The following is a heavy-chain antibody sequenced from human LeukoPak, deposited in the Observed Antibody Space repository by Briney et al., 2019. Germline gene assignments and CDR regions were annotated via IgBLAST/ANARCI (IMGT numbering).Heavy chain of an antibody. Sequence: GESLRISCKGFGYTFSSYWIGWVRQMPGKGLEWMGIIYPGDSDTRYSPSLQGQVTISVDTSIGTAYLQWSSLKASDTAIYYCARQNDFRLDYWGQGTLVTVSS. CDR2: IYPGDSDT. D-gene: IGHD3-3*01. CDR3: ARQNDFRLDY. J-gene: IGHJ4*02. CDR1: GYTFSSYW. V-gene: IGHV5-51*01.